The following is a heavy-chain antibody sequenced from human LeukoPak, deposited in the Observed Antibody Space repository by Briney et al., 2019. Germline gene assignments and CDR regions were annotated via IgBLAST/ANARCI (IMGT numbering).Heavy chain of an antibody. CDR2: INPNSGGT. D-gene: IGHD2-2*01. V-gene: IGHV1-2*02. J-gene: IGHJ4*02. Sequence: GASVKVSCKASGYTFTGYYMHWVRQAPGQGLEWMGWINPNSGGTNYAQKFQGRVTMTRDTSISTAYMELSRLRSDDTAVYYCARVGSVVRYCSSTSCYSFDYWGQGTLVTVSS. CDR1: GYTFTGYY. CDR3: ARVGSVVRYCSSTSCYSFDY.